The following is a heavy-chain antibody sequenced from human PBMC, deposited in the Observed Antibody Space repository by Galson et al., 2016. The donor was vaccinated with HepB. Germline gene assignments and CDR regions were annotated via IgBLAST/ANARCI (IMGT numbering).Heavy chain of an antibody. CDR3: ARGGSRPSDY. Sequence: SLRLSCAASGFTFSTYSMDWVRQAPGKGLEWISYISTSSSTIYYADSVKGRFTISRDNAKNTLYLQMNSLRAEDTAVYYCARGGSRPSDYWGQGTLVTVSS. V-gene: IGHV3-48*04. J-gene: IGHJ4*02. CDR2: ISTSSSTI. CDR1: GFTFSTYS. D-gene: IGHD1-26*01.